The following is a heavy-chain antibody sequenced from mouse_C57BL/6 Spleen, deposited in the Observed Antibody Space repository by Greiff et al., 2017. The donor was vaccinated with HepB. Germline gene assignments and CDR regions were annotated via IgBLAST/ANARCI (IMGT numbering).Heavy chain of an antibody. J-gene: IGHJ2*01. V-gene: IGHV1-22*01. CDR3: ARQGQLIYGYYFDY. CDR2: INPNNGGT. Sequence: EVQLQQSGPELVKPGASVKMSCKASGYTFTDYNMHWVKQSHGKSLEWIGYINPNNGGTSYNQKFKGKATLTVNKSSSTAYMELLSLTSEDSAVYYCARQGQLIYGYYFDYWGQGTTLTVAS. CDR1: GYTFTDYN. D-gene: IGHD6-1*01.